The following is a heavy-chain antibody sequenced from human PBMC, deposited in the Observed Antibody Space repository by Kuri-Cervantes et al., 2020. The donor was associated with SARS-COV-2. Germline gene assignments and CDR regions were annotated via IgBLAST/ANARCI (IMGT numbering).Heavy chain of an antibody. CDR3: AREGAYDFWSIDY. V-gene: IGHV3-30-3*01. Sequence: GESLKISCAASGFTFSSYAMHWVRQAPGKRLEWVAVISYDGSNKYYADSVKGRFTISRDNSKNTLYLQMNSLRAEDTAVYYCAREGAYDFWSIDYWGQGTLVTVSS. D-gene: IGHD3-3*01. CDR1: GFTFSSYA. CDR2: ISYDGSNK. J-gene: IGHJ4*02.